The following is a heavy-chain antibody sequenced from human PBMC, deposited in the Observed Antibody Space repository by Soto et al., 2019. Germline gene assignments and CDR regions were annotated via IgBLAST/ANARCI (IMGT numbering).Heavy chain of an antibody. J-gene: IGHJ4*02. D-gene: IGHD3-10*01. CDR2: IWYDGSNK. Sequence: PGGSLRLSCAASGFTFSSYGMHWVRQAPGKGLEWVAVIWYDGSNKYYADSVKGRFTISRDNSKNTLYLQMNSLRAEDTAVYYCARLLWFGDNDYWGQGTLVTVSS. CDR1: GFTFSSYG. V-gene: IGHV3-33*01. CDR3: ARLLWFGDNDY.